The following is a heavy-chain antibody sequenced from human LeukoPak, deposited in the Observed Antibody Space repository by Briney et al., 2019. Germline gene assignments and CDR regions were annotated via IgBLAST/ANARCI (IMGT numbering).Heavy chain of an antibody. D-gene: IGHD5-18*01. V-gene: IGHV3-30*18. J-gene: IGHJ4*02. CDR1: GFTFSSYG. CDR2: ISYDGSNK. CDR3: AKDLFRQLWLCGPLDY. Sequence: PGGSLRLSCAASGFTFSSYGMHWVRQAPGKGLEWVAVISYDGSNKYYADSVKGRFTISRDNSKNTLYLQMNSLRAEDTAVYYCAKDLFRQLWLCGPLDYWGQGTLVTVSS.